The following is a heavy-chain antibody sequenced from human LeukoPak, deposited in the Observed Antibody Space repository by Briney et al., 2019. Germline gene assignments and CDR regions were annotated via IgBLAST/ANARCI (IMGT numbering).Heavy chain of an antibody. D-gene: IGHD2-2*02. J-gene: IGHJ4*02. V-gene: IGHV3-21*01. CDR1: GFTFSSYS. CDR2: ISSSSSYI. CDR3: ARGYCSSTSCYNLFDY. Sequence: GGSLRLSCAASGFTFSSYSMNWVCQAPGKGLEWVSSISSSSSYIYYADSVKGRFTISRDNAKNSLYLQMNSLRAEDTAVYYCARGYCSSTSCYNLFDYWGQGTLVTVSS.